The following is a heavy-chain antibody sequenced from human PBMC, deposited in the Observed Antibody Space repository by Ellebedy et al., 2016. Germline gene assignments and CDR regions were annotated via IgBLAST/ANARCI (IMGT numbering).Heavy chain of an antibody. D-gene: IGHD3-16*01. V-gene: IGHV4-34*01. J-gene: IGHJ6*02. Sequence: SETLSLXXAVYGGSFGGYYWSWIRQPPGKGLEWIGEINHSGSTNYNPSLKSRVTISVDTSKNQFSLKLSSVTAADTAVYYCARVSRRGKYYYYGMDVWGQGTTVTVSS. CDR3: ARVSRRGKYYYYGMDV. CDR2: INHSGST. CDR1: GGSFGGYY.